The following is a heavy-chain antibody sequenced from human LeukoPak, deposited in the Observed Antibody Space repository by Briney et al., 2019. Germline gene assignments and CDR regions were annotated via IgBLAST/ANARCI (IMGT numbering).Heavy chain of an antibody. CDR3: ARDRQYWEPLDY. Sequence: GASVKVSCKASGGTFSSYAISWVRQAPGQGLEWMGGIIPIFGTANYAQKFQGRVTITADKSTSTAYMELSSLRSEDTAVYYCARDRQYWEPLDYWGQGTLVTVSS. J-gene: IGHJ4*02. V-gene: IGHV1-69*06. CDR1: GGTFSSYA. CDR2: IIPIFGTA. D-gene: IGHD1-26*01.